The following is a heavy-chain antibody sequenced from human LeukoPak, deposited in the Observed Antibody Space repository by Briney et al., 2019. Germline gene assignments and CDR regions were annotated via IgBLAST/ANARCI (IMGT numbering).Heavy chain of an antibody. CDR3: ARGLGGNSLW. CDR2: IYYSGST. CDR1: GGSISSSSYY. Sequence: PSETLSLTCTVSGGSISSSSYYWSWIRQPAGKGLEWIGYIYYSGSTNYNPSLKSRVTISVDTSKNQFSLKLSSVTAADTAVYYCARGLGGNSLWWGQGTLVTVSS. V-gene: IGHV4-61*10. J-gene: IGHJ4*02. D-gene: IGHD4-23*01.